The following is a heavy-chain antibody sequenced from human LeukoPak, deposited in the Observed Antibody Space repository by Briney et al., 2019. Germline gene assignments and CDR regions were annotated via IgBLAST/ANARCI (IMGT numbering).Heavy chain of an antibody. J-gene: IGHJ4*02. D-gene: IGHD2-15*01. CDR3: ARDTCSGGSCYPGNY. CDR2: ISTYNGNT. V-gene: IGHV1-18*01. Sequence: ASVKVSCKASGYTFTSYGISWVRQAPGQGLEWMGWISTYNGNTNYAQKLQGRVTMTTDTSTSTAYMELRSLRSDDTAVYYCARDTCSGGSCYPGNYWGQGTLVTVSS. CDR1: GYTFTSYG.